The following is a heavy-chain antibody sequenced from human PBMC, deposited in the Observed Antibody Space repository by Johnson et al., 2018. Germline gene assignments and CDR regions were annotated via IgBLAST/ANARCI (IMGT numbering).Heavy chain of an antibody. Sequence: VQPVESGGGVVQPGGSXKLSCAASGFTFSGSYMSWVRQASGKGREWIGRITSQANSYATEDAASMKGRFTISSDDSKNTAYLQMNSLKTEETAVYYCSSSWYQGGYFQHWGQGTLVTVSS. D-gene: IGHD6-13*01. V-gene: IGHV3-73*01. J-gene: IGHJ1*01. CDR3: SSSWYQGGYFQH. CDR2: ITSQANSYAT. CDR1: GFTFSGSY.